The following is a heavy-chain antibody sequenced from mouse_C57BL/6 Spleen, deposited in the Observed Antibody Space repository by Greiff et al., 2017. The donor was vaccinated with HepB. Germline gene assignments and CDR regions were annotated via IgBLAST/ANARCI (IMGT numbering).Heavy chain of an antibody. CDR1: GYTFTSYW. CDR3: ARKGVYYYGSSYDYYAMDY. Sequence: QVQLQQPGAELVRPGSSVKLSCKASGYTFTSYWMDWVKQRPGQGLEWIGNIYPSDSETHYNQKFKDKATLTVDKSSSTAYMQLSSLTSEDSAVYYCARKGVYYYGSSYDYYAMDYWGQRTSVTVSS. J-gene: IGHJ4*01. CDR2: IYPSDSET. V-gene: IGHV1-61*01. D-gene: IGHD1-1*01.